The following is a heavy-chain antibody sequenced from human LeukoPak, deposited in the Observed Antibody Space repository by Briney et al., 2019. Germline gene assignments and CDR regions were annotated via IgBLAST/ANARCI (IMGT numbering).Heavy chain of an antibody. D-gene: IGHD3-9*01. CDR1: GGSITGYY. CDR2: IHYTGAT. CDR3: ARGNILTGYCFDF. Sequence: SETLSLTCAVYGGSITGYYWSWIRQTPGRGLEWVGEIHYTGATSYNPSLKSRTTISTDTSKNQFFLRLSSVTAADTAVYYCARGNILTGYCFDFWGQGALVTVSS. V-gene: IGHV4-34*01. J-gene: IGHJ4*02.